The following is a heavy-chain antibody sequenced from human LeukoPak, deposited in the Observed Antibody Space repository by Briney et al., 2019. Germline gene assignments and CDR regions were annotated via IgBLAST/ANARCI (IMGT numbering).Heavy chain of an antibody. Sequence: KPSETLSLTWTVSGGSVSSSTYFWGWIRQPPGKGLEWIGEINHSGSTNYNPSLKSRVTISVDTSKNQFYLKLSSVTAADTAAYYCASIATDNWFDPWGQGTLVTVSS. D-gene: IGHD6-13*01. J-gene: IGHJ5*02. V-gene: IGHV4-39*07. CDR2: INHSGST. CDR1: GGSVSSSTYF. CDR3: ASIATDNWFDP.